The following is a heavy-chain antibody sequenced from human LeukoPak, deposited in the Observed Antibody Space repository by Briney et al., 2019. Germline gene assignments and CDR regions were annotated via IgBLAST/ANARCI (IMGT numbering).Heavy chain of an antibody. D-gene: IGHD6-19*01. CDR2: IYHGSR. CDR1: GGSISTNC. V-gene: IGHV4-4*07. Sequence: SESMSLTCSASGGSISTNCWTWMRQPAGKGLEWIGRIYHGSRHYNHSFKSRVTMSLDTSTNQFSLKLCSVTAADTAAYYCTTRSLDSVWNYNMEVWGQGTTVTVSS. CDR3: TTRSLDSVWNYNMEV. J-gene: IGHJ6*02.